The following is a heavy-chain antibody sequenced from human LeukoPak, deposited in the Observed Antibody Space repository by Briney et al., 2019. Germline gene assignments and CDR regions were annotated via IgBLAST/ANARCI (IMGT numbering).Heavy chain of an antibody. D-gene: IGHD1-26*01. CDR2: IFYSGST. CDR3: ARGDSGSPTGGY. J-gene: IGHJ4*02. CDR1: SGSISTSNYY. V-gene: IGHV4-39*07. Sequence: SETLSLTCTVSSGSISTSNYYWGWVRQPPGKALEWIGNIFYSGSTYYSPSLKSRVTISVDTSKNQFSLKLSSVTAADTAVYYCARGDSGSPTGGYWGQGTLVTVSS.